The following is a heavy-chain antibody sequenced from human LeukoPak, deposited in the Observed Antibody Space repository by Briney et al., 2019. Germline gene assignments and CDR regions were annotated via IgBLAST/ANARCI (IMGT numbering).Heavy chain of an antibody. Sequence: ASVKVSCKASGYTFTSYGISWVRQAPGQGLEWMGWISAYNGNTNYAQKLQGRVTMTADTSTSTAYMELRSLRSDDTAVYYCARGHCSSTSCPDYFDYWGQGTLVTVSS. V-gene: IGHV1-18*01. CDR3: ARGHCSSTSCPDYFDY. CDR2: ISAYNGNT. J-gene: IGHJ4*02. D-gene: IGHD2-2*01. CDR1: GYTFTSYG.